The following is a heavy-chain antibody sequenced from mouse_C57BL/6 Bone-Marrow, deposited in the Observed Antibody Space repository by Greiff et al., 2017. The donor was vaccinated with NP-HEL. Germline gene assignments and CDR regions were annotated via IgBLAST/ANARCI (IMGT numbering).Heavy chain of an antibody. CDR1: GYAFSSSW. CDR3: ARGGYYYGSSFDY. CDR2: IYPGDGDT. J-gene: IGHJ2*01. V-gene: IGHV1-82*01. D-gene: IGHD1-1*01. Sequence: QVQLQQSGPELVKPGASVKISCKASGYAFSSSWMTWVKQRPGKGLEWIGRIYPGDGDTNYNGKFKGKATLTADKSSSTAYMQLSSLTSEDSAVYFCARGGYYYGSSFDYWGQGTTLTVSS.